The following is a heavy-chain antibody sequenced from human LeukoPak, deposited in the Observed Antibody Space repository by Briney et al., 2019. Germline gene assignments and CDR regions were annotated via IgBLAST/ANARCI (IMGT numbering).Heavy chain of an antibody. CDR2: IHPADSDT. D-gene: IGHD2/OR15-2a*01. CDR1: GYSFTTYW. J-gene: IGHJ4*02. Sequence: GESLKISCKGSGYSFTTYWIGWVRQMPGKGLEWMGIIHPADSDTRYSPSFQGQVTISADKSISTAYLQWSSLKASDTGMHYCAKYSTQQTHFDYWGQGTLVTVSS. CDR3: AKYSTQQTHFDY. V-gene: IGHV5-51*01.